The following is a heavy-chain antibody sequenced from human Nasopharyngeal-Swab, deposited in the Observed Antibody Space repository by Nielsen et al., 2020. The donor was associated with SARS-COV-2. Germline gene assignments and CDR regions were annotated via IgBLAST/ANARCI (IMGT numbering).Heavy chain of an antibody. Sequence: SDTLSLPCTVSGGSISSGSYFCSWICQPAGKGLDWIGRIYTSGSTNYNPSLKSRVPITVDTSKNQFSLKLSSVTAADTAVYYCARDNRALYYFDYWGQGTLVTVSS. CDR1: GGSISSGSYF. V-gene: IGHV4-61*02. CDR2: IYTSGST. D-gene: IGHD3-10*01. J-gene: IGHJ4*02. CDR3: ARDNRALYYFDY.